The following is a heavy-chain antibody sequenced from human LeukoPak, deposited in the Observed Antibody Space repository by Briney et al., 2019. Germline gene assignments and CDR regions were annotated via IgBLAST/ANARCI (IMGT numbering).Heavy chain of an antibody. CDR2: ISPSGGST. J-gene: IGHJ5*02. CDR1: GYTFTSYY. V-gene: IGHV1-46*01. CDR3: ARPIPRIAAAGTQGWFDP. D-gene: IGHD6-13*01. Sequence: ASVKVSCKASGYTFTSYYMHWVRQAPGQGLEWVGIISPSGGSTSYAQKFQGRVTMTRYTSTSTVYMELSSLRSEDTAVYYCARPIPRIAAAGTQGWFDPWGQGTLVTVSS.